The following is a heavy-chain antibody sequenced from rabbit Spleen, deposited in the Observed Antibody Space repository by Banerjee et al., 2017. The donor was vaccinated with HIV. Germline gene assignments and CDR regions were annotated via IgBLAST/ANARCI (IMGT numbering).Heavy chain of an antibody. CDR3: ARDLAGAIGWNFYL. J-gene: IGHJ6*01. D-gene: IGHD4-1*01. CDR1: GFSFSSTYY. V-gene: IGHV1S45*01. CDR2: IFAGSSDYT. Sequence: QEQLEESGGGLVQPEGSLALTCTASGFSFSSTYYMCWVRQAPGKGLEWIACIFAGSSDYTYYPTWAKGRFTISKTSSTTVTLQMTSLTAADTATYFCARDLAGAIGWNFYLWGPGTLVTVS.